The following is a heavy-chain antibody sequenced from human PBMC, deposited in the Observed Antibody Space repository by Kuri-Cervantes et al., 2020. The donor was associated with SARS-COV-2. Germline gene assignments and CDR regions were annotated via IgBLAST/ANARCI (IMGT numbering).Heavy chain of an antibody. Sequence: GGSLRLSCAASGFSLTRYTMNWVRQAPGKALEWVSSISGSGSYIYYADSVKGRFTISRESGENSLFLHMNSLRGDDTAVYYCARGGVGYCSSTSCYSFWAFDIWGQGTMVTVSS. J-gene: IGHJ3*02. CDR1: GFSLTRYT. CDR2: ISGSGSYI. CDR3: ARGGVGYCSSTSCYSFWAFDI. V-gene: IGHV3-21*04. D-gene: IGHD2-2*02.